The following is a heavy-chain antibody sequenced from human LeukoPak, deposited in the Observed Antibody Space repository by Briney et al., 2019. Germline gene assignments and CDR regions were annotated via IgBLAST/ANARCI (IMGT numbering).Heavy chain of an antibody. J-gene: IGHJ6*02. V-gene: IGHV1-69*13. Sequence: SVKVSCKASGGTFNGYAITWVRQAPGQGLEWMGGIIPIFGTANYAQKFQGRVTITADESTSTAYMELSSLRSEDTAVYYCARDFGLRFLEWTTYYYGMDVWGQGTTVTVSS. CDR2: IIPIFGTA. CDR3: ARDFGLRFLEWTTYYYGMDV. CDR1: GGTFNGYA. D-gene: IGHD3-3*01.